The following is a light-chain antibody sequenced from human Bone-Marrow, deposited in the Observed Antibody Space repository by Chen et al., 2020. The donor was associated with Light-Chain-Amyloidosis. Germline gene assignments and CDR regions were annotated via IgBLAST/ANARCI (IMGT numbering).Light chain of an antibody. Sequence: SYELTQPPSVSVSPGQTARITCSGDDLPTKYAYWYQQKPGQAPVLVIHRDTERPSGTSERFSGSSSGTTPTWTIREVQQEDGPAYHVQPAATVVPNGVIFAGGTKLTVL. V-gene: IGLV3-25*03. J-gene: IGLJ2*01. CDR3: QPAATVVPNGVI. CDR2: RDT. CDR1: DLPTKY.